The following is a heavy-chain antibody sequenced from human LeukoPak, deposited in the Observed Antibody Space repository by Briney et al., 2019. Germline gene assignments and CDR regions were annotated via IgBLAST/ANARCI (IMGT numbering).Heavy chain of an antibody. CDR2: ISYDGSNK. D-gene: IGHD6-13*01. CDR1: GFTFSSYG. Sequence: PGGSLRLSCAASGFTFSSYGMHWVRQAPGKGLEWVAVISYDGSNKYYADSVKGRFTISRDNSKNTLYLQMNSLRAEDTAVYYCAREPSSSIPGYFDYWGQGTLVTVSS. CDR3: AREPSSSIPGYFDY. J-gene: IGHJ4*02. V-gene: IGHV3-30*19.